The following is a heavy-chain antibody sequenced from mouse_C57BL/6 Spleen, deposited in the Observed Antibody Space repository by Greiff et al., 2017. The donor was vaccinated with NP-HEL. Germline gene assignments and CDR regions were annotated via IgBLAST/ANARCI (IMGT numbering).Heavy chain of an antibody. J-gene: IGHJ1*03. CDR2: ISSCSSTI. Sequence: EVKVVESGGGLVKPGGSLKLSCAASGFTFSDYGMHWVRQAPEKGLEWVAYISSCSSTIYYADTVKGRFTISRDNAKNTLFLQMTSLRSEDTAMYYCARWWYFDVWGTGTTVTVSS. CDR3: ARWWYFDV. V-gene: IGHV5-17*01. CDR1: GFTFSDYG.